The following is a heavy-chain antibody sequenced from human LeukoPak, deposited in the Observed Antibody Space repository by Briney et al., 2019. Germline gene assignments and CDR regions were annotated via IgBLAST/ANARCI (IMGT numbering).Heavy chain of an antibody. J-gene: IGHJ5*02. V-gene: IGHV4-61*02. CDR1: GGSITGGGYY. CDR3: VRGRYYYDTSGYVVWLDP. D-gene: IGHD3-22*01. CDR2: IHTSGSA. Sequence: SETLSLTCTVSGGSITGGGYYWTWIRQPAGKGLEWLGRIHTSGSANYIPSLKSRVAISLDTSKNQFSLKLSSVTAADTAVYYCVRGRYYYDTSGYVVWLDPWGQGTLVTVSS.